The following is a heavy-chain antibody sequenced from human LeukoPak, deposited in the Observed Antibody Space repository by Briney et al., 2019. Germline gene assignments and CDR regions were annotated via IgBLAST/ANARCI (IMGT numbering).Heavy chain of an antibody. CDR2: IYHSGS. CDR1: GGSISGSSYY. Sequence: SETLSLTCTVSGGSISGSSYYWSWIRQPPGKGLEWIGYIYHSGSNYNPSLKSRVTISADTSKNQFSLKLRSVTAADTAVYFCARGSFGSGSLDYWGQGTLVTVSS. J-gene: IGHJ4*02. V-gene: IGHV4-61*01. D-gene: IGHD3-10*01. CDR3: ARGSFGSGSLDY.